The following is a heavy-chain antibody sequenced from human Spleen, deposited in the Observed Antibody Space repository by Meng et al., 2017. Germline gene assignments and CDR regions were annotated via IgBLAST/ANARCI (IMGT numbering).Heavy chain of an antibody. CDR3: ARGRWGTRHYYGMDV. D-gene: IGHD3-16*01. Sequence: GESLKISCAASGFTVSSNEMSWVRQAPGKGLVWVSRINGDGSTTTYADSVKGRFTISRDNAKNTLYLQMNSLRAEDTAVYYCARGRWGTRHYYGMDVWGQGTTVTVSS. V-gene: IGHV3-74*01. CDR2: INGDGSTT. J-gene: IGHJ6*02. CDR1: GFTVSSNE.